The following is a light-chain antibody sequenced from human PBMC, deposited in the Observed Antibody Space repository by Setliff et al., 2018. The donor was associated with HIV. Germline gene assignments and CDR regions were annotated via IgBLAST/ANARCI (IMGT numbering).Light chain of an antibody. CDR2: DVS. CDR1: RSDVGTYNF. J-gene: IGLJ1*01. Sequence: QSVLAQPASVSESPGQSITISCTGTRSDVGTYNFVSWYQQHPGKAPKLMISDVSNRPSGVSNRFSGSKSGNTASLTISGLQAEDEADYYCSSYTSTTPLYVFGTGTKV. V-gene: IGLV2-14*03. CDR3: SSYTSTTPLYV.